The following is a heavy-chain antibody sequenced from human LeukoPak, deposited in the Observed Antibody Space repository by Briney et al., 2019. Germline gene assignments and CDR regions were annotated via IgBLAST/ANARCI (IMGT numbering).Heavy chain of an antibody. D-gene: IGHD6-6*01. J-gene: IGHJ6*02. CDR1: GGSISSYY. CDR3: AGPSGRNYYYGMDV. Sequence: SETLSLTCTVSGGSISSYYWSWIRQPPGKGLEWIGYIYYSGSTNYNPSLKSRVTISVDTSKNQFSLKLSSVTAADTAVYYCAGPSGRNYYYGMDVWGQGTTVTVSS. V-gene: IGHV4-59*08. CDR2: IYYSGST.